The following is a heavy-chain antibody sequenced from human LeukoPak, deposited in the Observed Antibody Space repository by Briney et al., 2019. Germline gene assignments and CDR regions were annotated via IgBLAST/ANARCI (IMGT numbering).Heavy chain of an antibody. CDR2: INHSGST. V-gene: IGHV4-34*01. J-gene: IGHJ4*02. D-gene: IGHD5-12*01. CDR1: GASISNYY. CDR3: ARGRGTVAIDY. Sequence: SETLSVTCTVSGASISNYYWSWIRQPPGKGLEWIGEINHSGSTNYNPSLKSRVTVSVDTSKNQFSLKLTSVTAADTAVYYCARGRGTVAIDYWGQGTLVTVSS.